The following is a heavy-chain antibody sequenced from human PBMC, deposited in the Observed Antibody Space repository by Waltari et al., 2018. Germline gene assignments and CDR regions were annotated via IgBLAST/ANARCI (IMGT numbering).Heavy chain of an antibody. J-gene: IGHJ4*02. CDR1: GGTFSSYA. CDR2: IIPSCGTA. Sequence: QVQLVQSAAAVKKPGSSVTVSCQASGGTFSSYAISWVRQAPGQGHEWMGGIIPSCGTANYAQKFQGRVTMTADESTSTAYMELSSLRSEDTAVYYCARAETVVVVAAFDYWGQGTLVTVSS. V-gene: IGHV1-69*01. D-gene: IGHD2-15*01. CDR3: ARAETVVVVAAFDY.